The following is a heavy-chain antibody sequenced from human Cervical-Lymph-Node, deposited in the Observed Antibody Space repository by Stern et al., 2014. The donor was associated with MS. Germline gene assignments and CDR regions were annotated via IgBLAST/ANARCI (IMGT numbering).Heavy chain of an antibody. D-gene: IGHD3-16*02. V-gene: IGHV4-39*01. CDR3: ASPYYDYVWGSYRYTGFDY. CDR1: GGSISSSSYY. J-gene: IGHJ4*02. Sequence: QLQLQESGPGLVKPSETLSLTCTVSGGSISSSSYYWGWIRQPPGKGLEWIGSIYYSGSTYYNPSLKSRVTISVDTSKNQFSLKLSFVTAADTAVYYCASPYYDYVWGSYRYTGFDYWGQGTLVTVSS. CDR2: IYYSGST.